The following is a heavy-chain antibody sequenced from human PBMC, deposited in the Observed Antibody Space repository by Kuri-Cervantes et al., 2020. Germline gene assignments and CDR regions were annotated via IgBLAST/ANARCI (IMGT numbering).Heavy chain of an antibody. CDR3: AKDFNYGYSSSRGYYYYYMDV. Sequence: GSLRLSCAASGFSFSSYGMHWVRQAPGKGLEWVAFIRYDGSNKYYADSVKGRFTISRDNSKNTLYLQMNSLRAEDTAVYYCAKDFNYGYSSSRGYYYYYMDVWGKGTTVTVSS. V-gene: IGHV3-30*02. D-gene: IGHD6-6*01. CDR2: IRYDGSNK. J-gene: IGHJ6*03. CDR1: GFSFSSYG.